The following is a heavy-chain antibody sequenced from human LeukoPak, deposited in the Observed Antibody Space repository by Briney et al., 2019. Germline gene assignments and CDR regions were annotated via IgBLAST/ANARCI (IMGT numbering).Heavy chain of an antibody. J-gene: IGHJ3*02. V-gene: IGHV1-69*05. CDR3: ARDAPKYSYQLLYDAFDI. CDR2: IIPIFGTA. CDR1: GGTFSSYA. Sequence: SVKVSCKASGGTFSSYAISWVRQAPGQGLEWMGGIIPIFGTANYAQKFQGRVTITTDESTSTAYMELSSLRSEDTAVYYCARDAPKYSYQLLYDAFDIWGQGTMVTVSS. D-gene: IGHD2-2*02.